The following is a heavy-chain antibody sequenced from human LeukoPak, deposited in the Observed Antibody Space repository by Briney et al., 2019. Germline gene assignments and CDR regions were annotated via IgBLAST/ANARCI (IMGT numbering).Heavy chain of an antibody. D-gene: IGHD3-3*02. Sequence: SETLSLTCTVSGGSISGYYWSWIRQPPGKGLEWIGEINHSGSTNYNPSLKSRDTISVDTSKNQFSLKLSSVTAADTAVYYCARHLNRFSPPDYWGQGTLVTVSS. CDR2: INHSGST. CDR3: ARHLNRFSPPDY. CDR1: GGSISGYY. J-gene: IGHJ4*02. V-gene: IGHV4-34*01.